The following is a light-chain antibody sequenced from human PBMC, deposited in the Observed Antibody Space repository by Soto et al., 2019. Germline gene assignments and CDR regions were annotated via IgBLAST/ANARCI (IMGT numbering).Light chain of an antibody. J-gene: IGLJ2*01. V-gene: IGLV4-69*01. CDR3: QTWGSGAVV. CDR1: SGHSNYA. CDR2: LNSDGSH. Sequence: VLTQSPSASASLGASVKLTCTLSSGHSNYAIAWHQQQPEKGPRYLMKLNSDGSHSKGDGIPDRFSGSSSGAERYLTISSLQSEDEADYYCQTWGSGAVVFGGGTQLTVL.